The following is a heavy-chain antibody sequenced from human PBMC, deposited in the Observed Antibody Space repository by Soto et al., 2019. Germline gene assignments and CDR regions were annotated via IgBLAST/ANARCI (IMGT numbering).Heavy chain of an antibody. Sequence: SETLSLTCTVSGGSLGSYYWSWIRQTPGKGLEWIGYIYYTGNTNYNPSLKSRVTISQDMSKNQLSLKLTSVTAADTAVYYCARGGGYSFLGYWGQGTLVTVSS. D-gene: IGHD5-18*01. CDR3: ARGGGYSFLGY. V-gene: IGHV4-59*01. CDR1: GGSLGSYY. J-gene: IGHJ4*02. CDR2: IYYTGNT.